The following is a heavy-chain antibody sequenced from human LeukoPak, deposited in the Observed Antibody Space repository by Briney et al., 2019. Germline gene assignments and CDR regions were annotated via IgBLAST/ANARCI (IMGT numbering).Heavy chain of an antibody. J-gene: IGHJ5*02. CDR2: ISAYNGNT. V-gene: IGHV1-18*01. CDR1: GYTFTSYG. CDR3: ARVLVVPAAIRWFDP. D-gene: IGHD2-2*01. Sequence: ASVKVSCKASGYTFTSYGISWVRQAPGQGLEWMGWISAYNGNTNYAQKLQGRVTMTTDTSASTAYMELRSLRSDDTAVYYCARVLVVPAAIRWFDPWGQGTLVTVSS.